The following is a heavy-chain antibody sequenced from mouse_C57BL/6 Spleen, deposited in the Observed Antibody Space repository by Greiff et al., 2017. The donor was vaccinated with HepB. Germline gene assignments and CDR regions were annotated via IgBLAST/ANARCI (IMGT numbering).Heavy chain of an antibody. CDR1: GYSFTGYY. CDR2: INPSTGGT. J-gene: IGHJ4*01. D-gene: IGHD1-1*01. CDR3: ARGGFTTVVATDYAMDY. V-gene: IGHV1-42*01. Sequence: EVQLQQSGPELVKPGASVKISCKASGYSFTGYYMNWVKQSPEKSLEWIGEINPSTGGTTYTQKFKAKATLTVDKSSSTAYMQLKSLTSEDSAVYYCARGGFTTVVATDYAMDYGGQGTSVTVSS.